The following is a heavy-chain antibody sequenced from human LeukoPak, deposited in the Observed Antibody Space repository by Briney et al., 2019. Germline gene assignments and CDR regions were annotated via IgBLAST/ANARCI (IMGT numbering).Heavy chain of an antibody. D-gene: IGHD4-17*01. J-gene: IGHJ4*02. CDR2: INPSGGNT. V-gene: IGHV1-46*01. Sequence: APVKVSCKASGYTVTDYYIHWVRQAPGQGLEWMGIINPSGGNTKYAEKFQARVTMTRDTSTSTVYMDLSSLRSEDTAVYYCARAQGYGDCDYWGQGTLVTVSS. CDR1: GYTVTDYY. CDR3: ARAQGYGDCDY.